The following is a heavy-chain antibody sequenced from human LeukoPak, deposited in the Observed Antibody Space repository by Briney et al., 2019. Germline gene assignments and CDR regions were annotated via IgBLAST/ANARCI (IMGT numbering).Heavy chain of an antibody. CDR2: INPRTGST. V-gene: IGHV1-46*01. D-gene: IGHD3-22*01. J-gene: IGHJ4*02. CDR3: ARGVHVRVYDSNPHYGHY. Sequence: ASVEVSCKASGYTFTSYYMHWVRQAPGQGLEWMGIINPRTGSTSYSQKFQGRVTMTRDMSTSTVYMELSSLRSEDTALYYCARGVHVRVYDSNPHYGHYWGQGTLVTVSS. CDR1: GYTFTSYY.